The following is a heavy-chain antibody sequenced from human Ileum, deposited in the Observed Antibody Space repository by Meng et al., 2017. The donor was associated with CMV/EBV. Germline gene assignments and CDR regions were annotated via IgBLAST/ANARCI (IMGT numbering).Heavy chain of an antibody. V-gene: IGHV4-39*07. D-gene: IGHD6-13*01. CDR2: IYYSGST. J-gene: IGHJ5*02. Sequence: QLQGSGQGLVPPSETLSLTCTVTGGSISSGTYYWAWIRQSPGKGLEWIGSIYYSGSTYDNPSLKSRVTMSVDTFKNQFSLKLTSVTAADTAVYYCAGDWGPYSSRGYFDPWGQGTLVTVSS. CDR1: GGSISSGTYY. CDR3: AGDWGPYSSRGYFDP.